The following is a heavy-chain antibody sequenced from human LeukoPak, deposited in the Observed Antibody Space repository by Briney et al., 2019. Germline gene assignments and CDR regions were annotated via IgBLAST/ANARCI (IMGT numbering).Heavy chain of an antibody. CDR3: ARLRKNWFDP. CDR2: INPNSGGT. CDR1: GYTFTGYY. D-gene: IGHD3-3*01. V-gene: IGHV1-2*02. J-gene: IGHJ5*02. Sequence: ASVTVSCKASGYTFTGYYMHWLRQAPGQGLEWMGWINPNSGGTNYAQKFQGRVTMTRDTSISTAYMELSRLRSDDTAVYYCARLRKNWFDPWGRGTLVTVSS.